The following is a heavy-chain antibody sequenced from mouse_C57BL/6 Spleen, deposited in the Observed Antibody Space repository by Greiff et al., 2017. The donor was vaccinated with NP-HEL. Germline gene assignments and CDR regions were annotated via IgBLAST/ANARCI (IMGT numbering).Heavy chain of an antibody. D-gene: IGHD1-1*01. V-gene: IGHV6-3*01. CDR2: IRLKSDNYAT. Sequence: EVKVEESGGGLVQPGGSMKLSCVASGFTFSNYWMNWVRQSPEKGLEWVAQIRLKSDNYATHYAESVKGRFTISRDDSKSSGYLQMNNLRAEDTGIDYCTGDYGSWYFDVWGTGTTVTVSA. J-gene: IGHJ1*03. CDR1: GFTFSNYW. CDR3: TGDYGSWYFDV.